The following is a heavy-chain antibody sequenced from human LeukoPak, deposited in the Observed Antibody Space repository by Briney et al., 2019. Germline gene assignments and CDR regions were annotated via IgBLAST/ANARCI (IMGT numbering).Heavy chain of an antibody. V-gene: IGHV3-9*01. CDR1: GFTFDNYD. J-gene: IGHJ4*02. CDR2: ISWNSGYI. D-gene: IGHD6-19*01. CDR3: AKVRGTYSSGYFFDY. Sequence: SLRLSCEASGFTFDNYDMHWVRQAPGKGLEWLSIISWNSGYIGYADSVKGRFTISRDNAKKTLDLQMNSLRAEDTAFYYCAKVRGTYSSGYFFDYWGQGTLVTVSS.